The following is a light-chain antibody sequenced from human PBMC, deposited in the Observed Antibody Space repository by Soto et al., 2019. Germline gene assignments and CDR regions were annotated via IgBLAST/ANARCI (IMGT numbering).Light chain of an antibody. CDR1: QSVSSN. Sequence: EIVMTQSPATLSVSPGERATLSCRASQSVSSNLAWYQQKPGQAPRLLIYGASTRATGIPARFSGSGSGTEFTLANSRLQSEDFAVYYCQQYNNWPPYTFGQGTKLEIK. J-gene: IGKJ2*01. CDR2: GAS. V-gene: IGKV3D-15*01. CDR3: QQYNNWPPYT.